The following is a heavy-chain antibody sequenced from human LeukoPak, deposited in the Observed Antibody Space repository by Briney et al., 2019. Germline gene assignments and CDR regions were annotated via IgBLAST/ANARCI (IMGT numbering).Heavy chain of an antibody. D-gene: IGHD5-18*01. Sequence: LTGGSLRLSCAASGFTFSSYGMHWVRQAPGKGLEWMAFIRYDGSNKYYANYVKGQFNISRDNSKNTLYLQMNSLRAEDTAVYYCAKDRVDTAMTRYFDYWGQGTLVTASS. V-gene: IGHV3-30*02. J-gene: IGHJ4*02. CDR1: GFTFSSYG. CDR3: AKDRVDTAMTRYFDY. CDR2: IRYDGSNK.